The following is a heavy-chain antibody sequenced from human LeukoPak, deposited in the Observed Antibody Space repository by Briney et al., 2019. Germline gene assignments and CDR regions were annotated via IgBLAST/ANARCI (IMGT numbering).Heavy chain of an antibody. CDR1: GFTFSSYS. D-gene: IGHD2-2*01. CDR2: ISSSSSYI. CDR3: ARVSEIVVVPAAFDP. Sequence: GSLRLSCAASGFTFSSYSMNWVRQAPGKGLEWVSSISSSSSYIYYADSVKGRFTISRDNAKNSLYLQMNSLRAEDTAVYYCARVSEIVVVPAAFDPWGQGTLVTVSS. J-gene: IGHJ5*02. V-gene: IGHV3-21*01.